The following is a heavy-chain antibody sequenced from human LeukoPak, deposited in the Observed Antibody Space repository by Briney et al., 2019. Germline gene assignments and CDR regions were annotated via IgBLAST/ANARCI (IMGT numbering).Heavy chain of an antibody. V-gene: IGHV3-64D*06. CDR2: ISSNGGST. Sequence: GGSLRLSCAASGFTFSSYAMHWVRQAPGKGLEYVSAISSNGGSTYYADSVKGRFTISRDNSKNTLYLQMSSLRAEDTAVYYCVKDLETGDGYNYYYFDYWGQGTLVTVSS. CDR1: GFTFSSYA. J-gene: IGHJ4*02. D-gene: IGHD5-24*01. CDR3: VKDLETGDGYNYYYFDY.